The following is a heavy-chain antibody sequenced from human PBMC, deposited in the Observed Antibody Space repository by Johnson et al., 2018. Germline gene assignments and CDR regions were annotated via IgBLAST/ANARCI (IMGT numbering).Heavy chain of an antibody. V-gene: IGHV3-21*01. CDR2: ISSSSSYI. J-gene: IGHJ3*02. CDR1: GFTFSSYS. D-gene: IGHD6-13*01. CDR3: ARGSSSWHPQNDAFDI. Sequence: VQLVESGGGLVKPGGSLRLSCAASGFTFSSYSMNWVRQAPGKGLEWVSSISSSSSYIYYADSVKGRFTISRDNAKNSLYLQMNSLRAEDTAVYYCARGSSSWHPQNDAFDIWGQGTMVTVSS.